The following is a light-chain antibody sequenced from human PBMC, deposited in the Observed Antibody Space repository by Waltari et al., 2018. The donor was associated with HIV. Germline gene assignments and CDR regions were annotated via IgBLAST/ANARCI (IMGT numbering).Light chain of an antibody. CDR3: QQSYSTPT. CDR1: QSISSY. V-gene: IGKV1-39*01. CDR2: AAS. Sequence: DIQMTQSPSSLSASVGDRVPITCRASQSISSYLNWYQQKPEKAPKLLIYAASSLQSGVPSRFSGRGSGTDFTLTISSLQPEDFATYYCQQSYSTPTFGPGTKVDIK. J-gene: IGKJ3*01.